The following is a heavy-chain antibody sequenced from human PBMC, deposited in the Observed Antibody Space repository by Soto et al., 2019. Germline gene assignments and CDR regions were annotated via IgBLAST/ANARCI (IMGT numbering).Heavy chain of an antibody. D-gene: IGHD5-18*01. J-gene: IGHJ4*02. Sequence: PSETLSLTCTVSGGSISTSIYYWGWIRQPPGKGLEWIGTIYYSGRSYHNPSLKSRVTISVDTSKNQFSLKLSSVTAADTAVYYCARHTAMVLFDYWGQGTLVTVSS. CDR1: GGSISTSIYY. CDR3: ARHTAMVLFDY. V-gene: IGHV4-39*01. CDR2: IYYSGRS.